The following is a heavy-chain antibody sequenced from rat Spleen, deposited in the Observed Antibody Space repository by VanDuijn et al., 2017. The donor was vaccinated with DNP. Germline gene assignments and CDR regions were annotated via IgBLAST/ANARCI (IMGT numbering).Heavy chain of an antibody. CDR1: GFTFSDYN. J-gene: IGHJ2*01. CDR3: ARHYYDGSYYFDY. CDR2: IHSDGSST. D-gene: IGHD1-12*02. V-gene: IGHV5-7*01. Sequence: EVRLVESGGGLVQPGRSLKLSCAASGFTFSDYNMAWVRQAPKKGLEWVATIHSDGSSTYYRDSVKGRFTISRDNAKSTLYLQMGSLRSEDTATYYCARHYYDGSYYFDYWGQGVMVTVSS.